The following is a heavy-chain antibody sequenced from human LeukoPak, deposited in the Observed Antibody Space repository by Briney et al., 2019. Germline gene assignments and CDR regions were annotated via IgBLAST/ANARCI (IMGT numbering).Heavy chain of an antibody. CDR1: GFTFSSYA. CDR3: AKGGPVLRYFDWLFD. J-gene: IGHJ4*02. CDR2: ISGSGGST. D-gene: IGHD3-9*01. Sequence: GGSLRLSCAASGFTFSSYAMSWVRQAPGKGLEWVSAISGSGGSTYYADSVKGRFTISRDNSKNTLYLQMNSLRAEDTAVYYCAKGGPVLRYFDWLFDWSQGTLVTVSS. V-gene: IGHV3-23*01.